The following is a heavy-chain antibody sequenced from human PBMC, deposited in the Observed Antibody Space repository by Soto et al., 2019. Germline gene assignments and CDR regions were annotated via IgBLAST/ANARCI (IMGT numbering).Heavy chain of an antibody. CDR3: ARGLEYFQH. CDR1: NGSFSGYY. CDR2: ITNSGYT. Sequence: PSETLSLTCDVFNGSFSGYYWSWIRQPPGKGLEWIGEITNSGYTNYNPSLKNRVTILIDRSKNHFSLKVTSVTAADTAVYYSARGLEYFQHWGQVTLVTVSS. J-gene: IGHJ1*01. V-gene: IGHV4-34*01.